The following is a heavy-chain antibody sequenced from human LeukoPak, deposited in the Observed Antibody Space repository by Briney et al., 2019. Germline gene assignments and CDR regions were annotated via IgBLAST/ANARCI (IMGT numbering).Heavy chain of an antibody. J-gene: IGHJ4*02. V-gene: IGHV3-23*01. CDR1: GFTFSSYA. Sequence: RGFLRLSCAASGFTFSSYAMSWVRQATGKRLEWVSAISGSGSTTYYADSVKGRFTISRDNSKNTLYLRMNSLRAEDTAVYYCAKVGDSSCFYKRPFDFWGQGNLVSVFS. CDR2: ISGSGSTT. D-gene: IGHD3-22*01. CDR3: AKVGDSSCFYKRPFDF.